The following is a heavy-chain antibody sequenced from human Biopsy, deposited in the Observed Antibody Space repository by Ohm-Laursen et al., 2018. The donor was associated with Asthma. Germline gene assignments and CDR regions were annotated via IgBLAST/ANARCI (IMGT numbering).Heavy chain of an antibody. J-gene: IGHJ3*01. V-gene: IGHV4-39*01. CDR3: ARQKLAAAEGPFDL. Sequence: SDTLSLTCTVSNGSISRNFYYWGWIRQPPGKGLEWVGSMHKNGIGYYKSSLKSRLTISVDTSKNQFSLKVTSVTAADTAVYYCARQKLAAAEGPFDLWGQGTMVTVSS. CDR2: MHKNGIG. D-gene: IGHD6-13*01. CDR1: NGSISRNFYY.